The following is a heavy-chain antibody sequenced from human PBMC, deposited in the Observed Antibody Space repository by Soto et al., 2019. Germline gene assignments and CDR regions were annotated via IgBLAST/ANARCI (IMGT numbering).Heavy chain of an antibody. CDR3: ARDKITGLFEY. V-gene: IGHV4-4*02. J-gene: IGHJ4*02. Sequence: SETLSLTCTVSGGSISSSNWWTWVRQAPGKGLEWIGETYHVGIPSYNPSLKGRVSISVDKSNNQFLLNLTSLTAADAAVYYCARDKITGLFEYWGQGTLVTVSS. CDR1: GGSISSSNW. D-gene: IGHD2-8*02. CDR2: TYHVGIP.